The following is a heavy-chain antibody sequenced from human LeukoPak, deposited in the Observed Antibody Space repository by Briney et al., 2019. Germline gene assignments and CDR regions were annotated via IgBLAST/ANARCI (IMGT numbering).Heavy chain of an antibody. V-gene: IGHV4-38-2*02. CDR1: GYSVSSGYY. CDR3: ANRWRASSYYFDY. CDR2: IYHRGST. Sequence: SETLSLTCTVSGYSVSSGYYWGWIRQPPGKGLEWIGSIYHRGSTYYNPSLKSRVTISVDASKNQFSLKLSSVTAADTAVYYCANRWRASSYYFDYWGQGTLVTVSS. J-gene: IGHJ4*02. D-gene: IGHD3-16*01.